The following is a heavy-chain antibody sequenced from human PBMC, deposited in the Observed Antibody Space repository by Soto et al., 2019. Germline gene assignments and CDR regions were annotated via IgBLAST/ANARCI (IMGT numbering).Heavy chain of an antibody. J-gene: IGHJ4*02. D-gene: IGHD1-20*01. CDR3: TTAPRYNWNDVRPGY. V-gene: IGHV3-15*01. CDR1: GFTFSDAW. Sequence: GGSLRLSCAASGFTFSDAWMSWVRQAPGKGLEWVGRIKSKTDGGTTNYAAPVKGRFTISRDDSKNTLYLQMNSLKTEDTAVYYCTTAPRYNWNDVRPGYWGQGTLVTVSS. CDR2: IKSKTDGGTT.